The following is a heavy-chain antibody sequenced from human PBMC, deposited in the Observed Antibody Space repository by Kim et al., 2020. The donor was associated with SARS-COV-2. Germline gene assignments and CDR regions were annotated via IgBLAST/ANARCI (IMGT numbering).Heavy chain of an antibody. J-gene: IGHJ4*02. Sequence: SETLSLTCTVSGGSINSYYWSWVRQPAEKRLEWIGRISASGSTNYNPSLKSRLILSVDTSKNQVSLTLRSVTAADTAVYFCARANSGTGNFDYWGQGALV. D-gene: IGHD3-10*01. CDR3: ARANSGTGNFDY. CDR1: GGSINSYY. V-gene: IGHV4-4*07. CDR2: ISASGST.